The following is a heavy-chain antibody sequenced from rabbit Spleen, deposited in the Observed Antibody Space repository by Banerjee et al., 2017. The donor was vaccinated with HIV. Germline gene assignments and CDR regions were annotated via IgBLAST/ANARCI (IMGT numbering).Heavy chain of an antibody. Sequence: SLEESGGDLVKPGASLKLSCKASGFDFTSTFYLCWVRQAPGKGLEWIGCIDTGSGDTAYATWAKGRFTISKTSSTTVTLQMTSLTAADTATYFCARNFDLWGPGTLVTVS. V-gene: IGHV1S40*01. CDR1: GFDFTSTFY. CDR3: ARNFDL. CDR2: IDTGSGDT. J-gene: IGHJ4*01.